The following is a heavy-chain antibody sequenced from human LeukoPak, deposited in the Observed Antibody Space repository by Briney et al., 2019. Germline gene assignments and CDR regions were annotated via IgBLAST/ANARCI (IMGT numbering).Heavy chain of an antibody. J-gene: IGHJ4*02. CDR1: GFPFSSYS. CDR3: AREGIKYQLLLDY. V-gene: IGHV3-21*01. D-gene: IGHD2-2*01. CDR2: ISRSSSYI. Sequence: PGGPLRLSCAASGFPFSSYSMNWVRRSPGKGLEGGSSISRSSSYIYYAASVKGRFTISRDNAKNSLYLQMNSLRAEDTAVYYCAREGIKYQLLLDYWGQGTLVTVSS.